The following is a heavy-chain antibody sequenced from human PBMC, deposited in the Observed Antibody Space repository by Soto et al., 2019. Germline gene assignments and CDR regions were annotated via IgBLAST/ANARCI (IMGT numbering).Heavy chain of an antibody. CDR2: IYYSGST. CDR3: ARQSYDSSDYFDY. Sequence: SETLSLTCTVSGDSIRSSSYYWGWIRQPPGKGLEWIGSIYYSGSTYYTPSLKSRVTISVDTSRIHFSLKLISVTAADTAVYYCARQSYDSSDYFDYWGQGTLVTSPQ. V-gene: IGHV4-39*01. J-gene: IGHJ4*02. D-gene: IGHD3-22*01. CDR1: GDSIRSSSYY.